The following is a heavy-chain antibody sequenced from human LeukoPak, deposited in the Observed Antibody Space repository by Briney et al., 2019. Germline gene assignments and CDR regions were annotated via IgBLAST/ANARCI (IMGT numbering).Heavy chain of an antibody. V-gene: IGHV1-2*02. J-gene: IGHJ6*02. CDR3: ARVMVADVYYYGMDV. D-gene: IGHD5-12*01. CDR1: GYTFTGYY. Sequence: ASLKVSCKASGYTFTGYYMHWVRQAPGQGLEWMGWINPNSGGTNYAQKFQGRVTMTRDTSISTAYMELSRLRSDDTAAYYCARVMVADVYYYGMDVWGQGTTVTVSS. CDR2: INPNSGGT.